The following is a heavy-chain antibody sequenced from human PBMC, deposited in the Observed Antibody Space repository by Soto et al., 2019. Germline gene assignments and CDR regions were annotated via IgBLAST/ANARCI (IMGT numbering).Heavy chain of an antibody. J-gene: IGHJ4*02. V-gene: IGHV3-30*18. CDR3: AKWSFGKYCTNGVCYRKVLDY. Sequence: QVQLVESGGGVVQPGRSLRLSCAASGFTFSSYGMHWVRQAPGKGLEWVAVISYDGSNKYYADSVKGRFTISRDNSKNTLYLQMNSLRAEDTDVYYCAKWSFGKYCTNGVCYRKVLDYWGQGTLVTVSS. CDR2: ISYDGSNK. D-gene: IGHD2-8*01. CDR1: GFTFSSYG.